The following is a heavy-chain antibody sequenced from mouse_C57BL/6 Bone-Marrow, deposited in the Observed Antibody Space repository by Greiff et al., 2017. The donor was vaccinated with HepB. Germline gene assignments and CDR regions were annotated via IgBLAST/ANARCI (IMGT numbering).Heavy chain of an antibody. J-gene: IGHJ3*01. CDR3: ARDEGYAWFAY. CDR1: GFTFSDFY. Sequence: EVKVVESGGGLVQSGRSLRLSCATSGFTFSDFYMEWVRQAPGKGLEWIAASRNKANDYTTEYSASVKGRFIVSRDTSQSILYLQMNALRAEDTAIYYCARDEGYAWFAYWGQGTLVTVSA. V-gene: IGHV7-1*01. CDR2: SRNKANDYTT. D-gene: IGHD2-2*01.